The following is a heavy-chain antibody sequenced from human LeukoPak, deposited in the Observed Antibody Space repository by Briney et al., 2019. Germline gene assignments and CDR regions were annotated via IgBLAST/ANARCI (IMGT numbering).Heavy chain of an antibody. Sequence: WGSLRLSCAASGFTFSGSAMHWVRQASGKGLEWVGRIRSKANSYATAYAASVKGRFTISRDDSKNTAYLQMNSLKTEDTAVYYCTTVVGGPDYWGQGTLVTVSS. CDR2: IRSKANSYAT. CDR1: GFTFSGSA. CDR3: TTVVGGPDY. J-gene: IGHJ4*02. V-gene: IGHV3-73*01. D-gene: IGHD6-19*01.